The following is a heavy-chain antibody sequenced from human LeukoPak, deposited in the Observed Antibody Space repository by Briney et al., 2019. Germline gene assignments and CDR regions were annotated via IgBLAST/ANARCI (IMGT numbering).Heavy chain of an antibody. D-gene: IGHD5-12*01. CDR3: ARPGRGYSGDEGY. CDR1: GFTFSSYS. Sequence: PGGSLRLSCAASGFTFSSYSMNWVRQAPGKGLEWVSYISSSGSTKYYADSVKGRFTISRDNAKNSLYLQMNCLRAEDTAVYYCARPGRGYSGDEGYWGQGTLVTVSS. J-gene: IGHJ4*02. CDR2: ISSSGSTK. V-gene: IGHV3-48*04.